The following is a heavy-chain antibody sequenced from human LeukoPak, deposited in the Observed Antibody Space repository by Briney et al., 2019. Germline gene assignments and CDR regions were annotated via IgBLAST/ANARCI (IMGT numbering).Heavy chain of an antibody. CDR1: GVTFSSYV. J-gene: IGHJ4*02. V-gene: IGHV3-23*01. CDR2: ISGSGGGT. CDR3: AKERFGVDPSFDY. D-gene: IGHD3-3*01. Sequence: GGSLRLSCEASGVTFSSYVMSWVRQAPGKGPEWVSGISGSGGGTYYADSVKGRFTISRDNSKNTLYLQMNSLRAEDTAVYYCAKERFGVDPSFDYWGQGTLVTVSS.